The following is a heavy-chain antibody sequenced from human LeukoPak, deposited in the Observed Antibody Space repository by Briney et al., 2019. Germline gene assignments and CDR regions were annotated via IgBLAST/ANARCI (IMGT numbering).Heavy chain of an antibody. J-gene: IGHJ5*02. D-gene: IGHD2-2*01. V-gene: IGHV3-74*01. CDR2: INSGGTTT. Sequence: GGSLRLSCAASEFTFSTYWMHWVRQAPGKGLVWVSRINSGGTTTNYADSVKGRFTISRDNAKNTLYLQMNSLRGEDTAVYYCATSNWFDPWGQGTLVTVSS. CDR1: EFTFSTYW. CDR3: ATSNWFDP.